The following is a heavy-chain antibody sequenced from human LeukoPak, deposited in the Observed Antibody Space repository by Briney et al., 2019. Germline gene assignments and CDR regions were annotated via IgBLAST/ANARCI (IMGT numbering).Heavy chain of an antibody. CDR2: IYYSGST. J-gene: IGHJ3*02. CDR1: GGSISIYY. Sequence: SETLSLTCTVSGGSISIYYWSWIRQPPGKGLEWIGYIYYSGSTNYNPSLKSRVTISVDTSKNQFSLKLSSVTAADTAVYYCARRPRNWNDRGNAFDIWGQGTMVTVSS. D-gene: IGHD1-1*01. CDR3: ARRPRNWNDRGNAFDI. V-gene: IGHV4-59*08.